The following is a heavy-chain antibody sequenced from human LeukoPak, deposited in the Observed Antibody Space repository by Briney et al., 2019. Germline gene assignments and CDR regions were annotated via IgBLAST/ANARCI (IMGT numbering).Heavy chain of an antibody. V-gene: IGHV4-59*01. CDR2: IYYSGRT. D-gene: IGHD3-9*01. CDR3: AREPYYDILTGSGGYFDY. Sequence: SSETLSLTCTVSGGSISSYYWSWIRQPPGKGLEWIGYIYYSGRTNYSPSLKSRVTISVDTSKNQFSLKLSSVTAADTAVYYCAREPYYDILTGSGGYFDYWGQGTLVTVSS. CDR1: GGSISSYY. J-gene: IGHJ4*02.